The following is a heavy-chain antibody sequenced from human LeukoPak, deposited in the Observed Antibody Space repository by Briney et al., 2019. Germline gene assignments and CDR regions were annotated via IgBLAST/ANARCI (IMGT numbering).Heavy chain of an antibody. CDR1: GGSISSSSYY. CDR3: ARRQGYCSGDSCYPFDY. D-gene: IGHD2-15*01. Sequence: SETLSLTCTVSGGSISSSSYYWGWIRQPPGKGLEWIGSIYYSGSTYYNPSLKSRVTISVDTSKNQFSLKLSSVTAADTAVYYCARRQGYCSGDSCYPFDYWGQGTLVAVSS. V-gene: IGHV4-39*01. J-gene: IGHJ4*02. CDR2: IYYSGST.